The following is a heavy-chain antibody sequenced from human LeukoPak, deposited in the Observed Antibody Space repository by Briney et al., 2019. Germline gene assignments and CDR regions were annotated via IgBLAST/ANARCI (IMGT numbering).Heavy chain of an antibody. CDR1: GFTFDDYA. J-gene: IGHJ6*02. D-gene: IGHD3-3*01. V-gene: IGHV3-9*01. CDR2: ISWNSGSI. CDR3: AKDYDFWTGYGMDV. Sequence: PGGSLRLSCAVSGFTFDDYAMHWVRQAPGKGLEWVSGISWNSGSIGYAASVKGRFTISRDNAKNSLYLQMNSLRAEDTALYYCAKDYDFWTGYGMDVWGQGTTVTVSS.